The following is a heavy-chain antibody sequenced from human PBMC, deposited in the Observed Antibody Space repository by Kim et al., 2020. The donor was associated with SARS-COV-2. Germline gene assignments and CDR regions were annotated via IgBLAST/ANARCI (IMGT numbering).Heavy chain of an antibody. CDR2: IHYSGSA. D-gene: IGHD3-22*01. CDR3: ARDHTPPKTYYVDTSADHYFDY. V-gene: IGHV4-4*02. J-gene: IGHJ4*02. CDR1: GASIITSDW. Sequence: SETLSLTCAVSGASIITSDWWSWVRQPPGKGLEWIGEIHYSGSANYNPSLKSRVTISIDKSNNQFSLKMTSVTAADTAVYYCARDHTPPKTYYVDTSADHYFDYWGRGIPVTVSS.